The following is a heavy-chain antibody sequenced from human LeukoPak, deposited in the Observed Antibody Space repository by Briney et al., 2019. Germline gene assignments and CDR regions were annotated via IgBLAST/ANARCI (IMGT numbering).Heavy chain of an antibody. Sequence: GGSLRLSCAASGFTFSNYAMHWVRQAPGKGLEWVSLISSGGTYEYYADSVKGRFTISRDNSKNTLYLQMNSLRAEDTAVYYCAKDGPPGAVVVPAAMYVAYFDYWGQGTLVTVSS. CDR2: ISSGGTYE. D-gene: IGHD2-2*01. J-gene: IGHJ4*02. V-gene: IGHV3-30*07. CDR1: GFTFSNYA. CDR3: AKDGPPGAVVVPAAMYVAYFDY.